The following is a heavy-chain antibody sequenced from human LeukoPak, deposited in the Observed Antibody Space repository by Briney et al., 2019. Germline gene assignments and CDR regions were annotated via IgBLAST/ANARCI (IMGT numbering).Heavy chain of an antibody. Sequence: GGSLRLSCAASGFTFSSYAMSWVRQAPGKGLEWVSAISGSGGSTYYADSVKGRFTISRDNSKNTLYLQINSLRAEDTAVYYCAKADILTGYAPRYYFDYWGQGTLVTVSS. D-gene: IGHD3-9*01. CDR1: GFTFSSYA. CDR2: ISGSGGST. V-gene: IGHV3-23*01. CDR3: AKADILTGYAPRYYFDY. J-gene: IGHJ4*02.